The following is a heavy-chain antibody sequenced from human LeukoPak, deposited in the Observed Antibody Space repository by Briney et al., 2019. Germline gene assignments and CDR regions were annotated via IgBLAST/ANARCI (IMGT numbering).Heavy chain of an antibody. J-gene: IGHJ4*02. CDR1: GFTFSSYG. D-gene: IGHD6-6*01. Sequence: GGSLRLSCAASGFTFSSYGMHWVRQAPGKGLEWVAFIRYDGSNKYYADSVKGRFTISRDNSKNTLYLQMNSLRAEDTAVYYCAKRPLVAARPRPDYWGQGTLVTVSS. CDR2: IRYDGSNK. V-gene: IGHV3-30*02. CDR3: AKRPLVAARPRPDY.